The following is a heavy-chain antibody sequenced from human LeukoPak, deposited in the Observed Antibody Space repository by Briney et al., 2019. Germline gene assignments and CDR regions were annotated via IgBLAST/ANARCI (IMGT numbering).Heavy chain of an antibody. V-gene: IGHV1-8*01. Sequence: ASVKVSCKASGYTFTNNDINWVRQAPGQGLEWMGWMTPNSGNTGYAQKFQGRVTMTRDTSISTAYMELSRLTSEDTAVYYCARDNGNDRNWFDPWGQGTLVTVSS. D-gene: IGHD2-8*01. J-gene: IGHJ5*02. CDR1: GYTFTNND. CDR3: ARDNGNDRNWFDP. CDR2: MTPNSGNT.